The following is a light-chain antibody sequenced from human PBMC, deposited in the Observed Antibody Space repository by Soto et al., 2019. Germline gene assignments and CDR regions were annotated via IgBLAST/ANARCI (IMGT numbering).Light chain of an antibody. Sequence: QSALTQPASVSGSPGQSITISCTRTSSDIGSYVSWYQQHPGKAPKLMIYEGSKWPSGVSNRFSGSKSGNTASLTISGLQAEDEGDYYCCSYVGSSTWVFGGGTKVTVL. J-gene: IGLJ3*02. CDR2: EGS. CDR1: SSDIGSY. V-gene: IGLV2-23*01. CDR3: CSYVGSSTWV.